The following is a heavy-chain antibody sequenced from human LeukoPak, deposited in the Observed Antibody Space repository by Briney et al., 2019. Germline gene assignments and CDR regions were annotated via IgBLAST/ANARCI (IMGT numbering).Heavy chain of an antibody. CDR1: GFTFSDYC. J-gene: IGHJ4*02. D-gene: IGHD6-13*01. Sequence: GGSLRLSCAASGFTFSDYCMSWIRQAPGKGLEWVSHISSFSNFRSYADSVKGRFTISRDNAKNSLYLQVNSLRAEDTAVYYCSRPTIAAAGNFEYWGQGTLVTVSS. CDR3: SRPTIAAAGNFEY. V-gene: IGHV3-11*03. CDR2: ISSFSNFR.